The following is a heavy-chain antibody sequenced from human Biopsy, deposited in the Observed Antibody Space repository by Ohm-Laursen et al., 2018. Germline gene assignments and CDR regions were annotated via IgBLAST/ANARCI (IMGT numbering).Heavy chain of an antibody. CDR3: ARDGKYDSRGY. CDR1: GYTFIDYY. Sequence: SVKVSCKASGYTFIDYYIHWVRQAPGQGLEWMGWINPNSGGTKYAQKFQGRVTMTTDTSTCTAYMELRSLRSDDTAFYYCARDGKYDSRGYWGPGTLVTVSS. V-gene: IGHV1-2*02. D-gene: IGHD3-22*01. J-gene: IGHJ4*02. CDR2: INPNSGGT.